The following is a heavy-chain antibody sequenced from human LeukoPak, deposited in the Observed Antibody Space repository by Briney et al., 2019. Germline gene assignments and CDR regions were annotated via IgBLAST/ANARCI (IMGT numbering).Heavy chain of an antibody. CDR2: MNPNSGNT. CDR1: GYTFTSYD. CDR3: ARAMYSSSRGRVLREGY. D-gene: IGHD6-13*01. J-gene: IGHJ4*02. Sequence: ASVKVSCKASGYTFTSYDINWVRQATGQGLEWMGWMNPNSGNTGYARKFQGRVTMTRNTSISTAYMELSSLGSEDAAVYYCARAMYSSSRGRVLREGYWGQGTLVTVSS. V-gene: IGHV1-8*01.